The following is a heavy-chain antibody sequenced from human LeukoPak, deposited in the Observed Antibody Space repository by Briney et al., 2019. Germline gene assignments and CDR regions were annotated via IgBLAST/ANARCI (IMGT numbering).Heavy chain of an antibody. D-gene: IGHD5-24*01. CDR1: GFTLTNYA. Sequence: QSGGSLRLSCAASGFTLTNYAMHWVRQRAGEGLEWVSALGTAGDTFYPGSVKGRFTISRDNAKKSLFLQMNSLRAEDTAIYYCARQNTPHGNFDYWGQGTLVTVSP. J-gene: IGHJ4*02. V-gene: IGHV3-13*01. CDR3: ARQNTPHGNFDY. CDR2: LGTAGDT.